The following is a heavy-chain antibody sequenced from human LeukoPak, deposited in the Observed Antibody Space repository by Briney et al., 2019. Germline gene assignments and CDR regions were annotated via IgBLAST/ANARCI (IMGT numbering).Heavy chain of an antibody. J-gene: IGHJ4*02. D-gene: IGHD3-3*01. V-gene: IGHV1-2*02. Sequence: ASVKVSFKASGYTFTGYYMHWVRQAPGQGLEWMGWINPNSGGTNYAQKFQGRVTMTRDTSISTAYMELSRLRSDDTAVYYCARDFYYDFPAVEYYFDYWGQGTLVTVSS. CDR3: ARDFYYDFPAVEYYFDY. CDR2: INPNSGGT. CDR1: GYTFTGYY.